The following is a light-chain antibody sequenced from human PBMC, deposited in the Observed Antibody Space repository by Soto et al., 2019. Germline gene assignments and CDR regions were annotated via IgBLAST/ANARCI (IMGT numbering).Light chain of an antibody. J-gene: IGLJ2*01. CDR3: ISYTRNSTLV. CDR2: EVS. CDR1: SSDVGAYNY. Sequence: QSALTQPASVSGSPGQSITISCTGTSSDVGAYNYVSWYQQHPGKAPKLMIYEVSNRPSGVSNRFSGSKSGNTASLSISGFQAEDEADYYCISYTRNSTLVFGGGTKVTVL. V-gene: IGLV2-14*01.